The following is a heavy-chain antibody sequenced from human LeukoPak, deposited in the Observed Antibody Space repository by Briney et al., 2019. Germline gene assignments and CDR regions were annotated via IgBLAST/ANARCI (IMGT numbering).Heavy chain of an antibody. CDR2: IYYSGIT. V-gene: IGHV4-59*01. CDR3: ARVDTATLDAFDI. J-gene: IGHJ3*02. Sequence: SETLSLTCTVSGGSISSYYWSWIRQPPGKGLEWIGYIYYSGITNYNPSLKSRVTISVDTSKNQFSLKLSSVTAADTAVYYCARVDTATLDAFDIWGQGTMVTVSS. CDR1: GGSISSYY. D-gene: IGHD5-18*01.